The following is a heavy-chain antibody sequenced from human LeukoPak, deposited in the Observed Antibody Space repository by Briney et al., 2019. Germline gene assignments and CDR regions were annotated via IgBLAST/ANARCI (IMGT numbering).Heavy chain of an antibody. V-gene: IGHV4-39*07. Sequence: SETLSLTCTVSGGSISSSSYYWGWIRQPPGKGLEWIGSIYYSGSTYYNPSLKSRVTISVDTSKNQFSLKLSSVTAADTAVYYCARVPAGALWFDPWGQGTLVTVSS. CDR2: IYYSGST. CDR1: GGSISSSSYY. D-gene: IGHD2-2*01. CDR3: ARVPAGALWFDP. J-gene: IGHJ5*02.